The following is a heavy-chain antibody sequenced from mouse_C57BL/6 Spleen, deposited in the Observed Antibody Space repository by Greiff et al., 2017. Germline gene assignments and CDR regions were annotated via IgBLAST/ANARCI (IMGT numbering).Heavy chain of an antibody. D-gene: IGHD2-4*01. Sequence: EVQLQQSGPELVKPGASVKISCKASGYTFTDYYMNWVKQSHGKSLEWIGDINPNNGGTSYNQKFKGKATLTVDKSSSPAYMELRSLTSEDSAVYYCARLIYYDYDGDYYAMDYWGQGTSVTVSS. J-gene: IGHJ4*01. V-gene: IGHV1-26*01. CDR2: INPNNGGT. CDR3: ARLIYYDYDGDYYAMDY. CDR1: GYTFTDYY.